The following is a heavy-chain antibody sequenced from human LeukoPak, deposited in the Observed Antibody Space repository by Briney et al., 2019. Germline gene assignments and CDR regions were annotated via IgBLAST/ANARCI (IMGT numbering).Heavy chain of an antibody. Sequence: GGSLRLSCAASGFTFSGYGIHWVRQAPGKGLEWVAFMRFDGTNKYYADSVKGRFTISRDNSKNTLYLQMNSLRAEDTAVYYCTKEENWYGAFDIWGQGTMVTVSS. CDR1: GFTFSGYG. V-gene: IGHV3-30*02. CDR2: MRFDGTNK. D-gene: IGHD1-1*01. CDR3: TKEENWYGAFDI. J-gene: IGHJ3*02.